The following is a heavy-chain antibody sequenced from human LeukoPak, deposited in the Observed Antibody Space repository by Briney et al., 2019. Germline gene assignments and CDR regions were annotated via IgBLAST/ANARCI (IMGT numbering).Heavy chain of an antibody. V-gene: IGHV3-30*03. CDR2: ISYDGSNK. J-gene: IGHJ4*02. D-gene: IGHD3-10*01. CDR3: ARDLHYYGSGSYLDY. Sequence: GGSLRLSCAASGFTFSSYGMHRVRQAPGKGLEWVAVISYDGSNKYYADSVKGRFTISRDNSKNTLYLQMNSLRAEDTAVYYCARDLHYYGSGSYLDYWGQGTLVTVSS. CDR1: GFTFSSYG.